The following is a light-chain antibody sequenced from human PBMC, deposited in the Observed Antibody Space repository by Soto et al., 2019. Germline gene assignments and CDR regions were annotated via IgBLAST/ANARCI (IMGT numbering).Light chain of an antibody. CDR1: QSISSS. Sequence: TQSAATLSVSTGERATLSCRASQSISSSLAWYQQRPGQPPGLLIYDASNRATGIPARFSGSGSGTDFTLTISSLEPEDFAVYYCQQRSNWPVTFGQGTRLEIK. V-gene: IGKV3-11*01. CDR2: DAS. J-gene: IGKJ5*01. CDR3: QQRSNWPVT.